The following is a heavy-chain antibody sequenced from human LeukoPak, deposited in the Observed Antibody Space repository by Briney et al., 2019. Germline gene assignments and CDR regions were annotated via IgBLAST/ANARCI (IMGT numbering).Heavy chain of an antibody. J-gene: IGHJ4*02. V-gene: IGHV3-7*01. D-gene: IGHD3-3*01. CDR2: IKQDRSEK. Sequence: GGSLRLSCAASGFTFTNYWMSWVRQAPGKGLELVANIKQDRSEKYYVDSVKGRFTISRDNAKNSLYLQMNSLRAEDTAVYYCARLREIPVFGVVTKSASYFDYWGQGTLVTVSS. CDR3: ARLREIPVFGVVTKSASYFDY. CDR1: GFTFTNYW.